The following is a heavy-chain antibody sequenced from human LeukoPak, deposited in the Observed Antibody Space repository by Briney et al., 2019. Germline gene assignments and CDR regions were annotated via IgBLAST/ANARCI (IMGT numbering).Heavy chain of an antibody. CDR3: ARLGYYDSSGQSTRDY. Sequence: GASVKVSCKAFGYTFTSNYMHWVRQAPGQGPEWMGVISPSGGSTTYAQKFQGRVTLTRDTSISTAYMELSRLRSDDTAVYYCARLGYYDSSGQSTRDYWGQGTLVTVSS. CDR2: ISPSGGST. CDR1: GYTFTSNY. D-gene: IGHD3-22*01. J-gene: IGHJ4*02. V-gene: IGHV1-46*01.